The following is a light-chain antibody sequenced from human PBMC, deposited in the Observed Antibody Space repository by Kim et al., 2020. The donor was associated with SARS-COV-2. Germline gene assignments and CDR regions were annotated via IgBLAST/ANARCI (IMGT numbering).Light chain of an antibody. CDR2: LNSDGSH. J-gene: IGLJ3*02. CDR1: SGHSTYA. CDR3: QTWGPGIRV. Sequence: QLALTQSPSASASLGASVKLTCTLSSGHSTYAIAWHQQQPEKGPRYLMNLNSDGSHSKGDGIPDRFSGSSSGAERYLTISSLQSEDEADYYCQTWGPGIRVFGGGTKLTVL. V-gene: IGLV4-69*01.